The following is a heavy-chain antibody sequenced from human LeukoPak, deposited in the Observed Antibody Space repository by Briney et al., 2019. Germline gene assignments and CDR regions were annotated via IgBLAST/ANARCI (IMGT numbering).Heavy chain of an antibody. CDR2: IYYSGST. V-gene: IGHV4-31*03. D-gene: IGHD3-10*02. J-gene: IGHJ4*02. CDR1: GGSISSGGYY. CDR3: ASKTIMFGEFHYGYFDH. Sequence: SQTLSLTCTVSGGSISSGGYYWSWIRQHPGKGLEWIGYIYYSGSTYYNPSLKSRVTISVDTSKNQFSLRLSSVTAADTAVYYCASKTIMFGEFHYGYFDHWGQGTLVTVSS.